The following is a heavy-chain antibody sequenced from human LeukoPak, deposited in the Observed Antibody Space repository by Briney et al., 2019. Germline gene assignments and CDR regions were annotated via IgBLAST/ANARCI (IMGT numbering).Heavy chain of an antibody. Sequence: ASVKVSCKASGYTFTSYDINWVRQATGKGLEWMGWMYPNSGNTGYAQKFQGRVTITSNTSISTAYMELSSLGSEDTAVYYCARGRALRFLEWLPEGRSSSFGYWGQGTLVTVSS. CDR3: ARGRALRFLEWLPEGRSSSFGY. CDR2: MYPNSGNT. D-gene: IGHD3-3*01. J-gene: IGHJ4*02. CDR1: GYTFTSYD. V-gene: IGHV1-8*03.